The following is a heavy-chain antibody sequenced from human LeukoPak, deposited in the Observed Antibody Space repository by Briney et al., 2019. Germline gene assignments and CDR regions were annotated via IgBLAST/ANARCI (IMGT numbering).Heavy chain of an antibody. V-gene: IGHV1-69*13. D-gene: IGHD1-7*01. CDR2: IIPIFGTA. J-gene: IGHJ6*03. CDR3: ARVSVQLELREDYYYYMDV. Sequence: GASVKVSCKASGYTFTSYGISWVRQAPGQGLEWMGGIIPIFGTANYAQKFQGRVTITADESTSTAYMELSSLRSEDTAVYYCARVSVQLELREDYYYYMDVWGKGTTVTVSS. CDR1: GYTFTSYG.